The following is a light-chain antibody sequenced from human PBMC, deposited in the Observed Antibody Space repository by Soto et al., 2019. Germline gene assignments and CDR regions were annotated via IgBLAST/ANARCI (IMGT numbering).Light chain of an antibody. Sequence: QSVLTQPPSVSAAPGQRVTISCSGSSSNIENNYVSWYRQLPGTAPKLLIYENNKRPSGIPARFSGSKSGTSATLGITGLETGDEADYYCSTWYSSLSGGVFGTGTKLTVL. CDR1: SSNIENNY. CDR2: ENN. CDR3: STWYSSLSGGV. J-gene: IGLJ1*01. V-gene: IGLV1-51*02.